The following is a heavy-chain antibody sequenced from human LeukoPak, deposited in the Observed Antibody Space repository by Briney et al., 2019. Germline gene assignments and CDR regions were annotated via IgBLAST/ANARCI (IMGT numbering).Heavy chain of an antibody. CDR2: MEQDGSEK. CDR3: AKDRVYYYDSSGYYQLGPLFDY. J-gene: IGHJ4*02. Sequence: GGSLRLSCAASEFSFDTYWMSWVRQAPGKGLEWVALMEQDGSEKSYVESVKGRFTISRDNAKNSLYLQMNSLRAEDTAVYYCAKDRVYYYDSSGYYQLGPLFDYWGQGTLVTVSS. D-gene: IGHD3-22*01. V-gene: IGHV3-7*03. CDR1: EFSFDTYW.